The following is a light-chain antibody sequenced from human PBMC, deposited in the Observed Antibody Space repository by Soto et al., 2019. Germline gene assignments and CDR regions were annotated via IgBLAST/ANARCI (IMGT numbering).Light chain of an antibody. Sequence: EIVLTQSPATLSLSPGQRATLSCRASQSFSSSLAWFQQKRGQAPRLLICDVSNRATGIPARFSGSGPGTDFTLTISRQEPEDLAVYDCQRRSTWLTFGGGTKVEIQ. J-gene: IGKJ4*01. V-gene: IGKV3D-11*02. CDR1: QSFSSS. CDR3: QRRSTWLT. CDR2: DVS.